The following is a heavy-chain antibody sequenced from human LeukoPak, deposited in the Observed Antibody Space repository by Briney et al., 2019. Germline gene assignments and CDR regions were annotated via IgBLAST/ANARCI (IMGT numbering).Heavy chain of an antibody. CDR2: IKQDGSEK. J-gene: IGHJ4*02. CDR3: ARGTMFPYYFDY. CDR1: GFTFSSYR. Sequence: GGSLRLSCAASGFTFSSYRMSWVRQAPGKGLEWVANIKQDGSEKYYVDSVKGRFTISRDNAKNSLYLQMNSLRADDTAVYYCARGTMFPYYFDYWGQGTLVTVSS. V-gene: IGHV3-7*03. D-gene: IGHD3-10*02.